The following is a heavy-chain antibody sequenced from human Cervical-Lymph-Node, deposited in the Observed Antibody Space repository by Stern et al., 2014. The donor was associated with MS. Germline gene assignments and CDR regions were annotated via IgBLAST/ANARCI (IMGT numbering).Heavy chain of an antibody. J-gene: IGHJ4*02. Sequence: VQLVESVAEVKKPGSSVKVSCKASGGTFSNYGISWVRQAPGQGLVWMGGIIPIFGTANYGQKFQGRVTITADESTSTAYMELSSLRSEDTAVYYCAREFNYDTSGYYFYYWGQGTLVTVSS. D-gene: IGHD3-22*01. V-gene: IGHV1-69*01. CDR2: IIPIFGTA. CDR3: AREFNYDTSGYYFYY. CDR1: GGTFSNYG.